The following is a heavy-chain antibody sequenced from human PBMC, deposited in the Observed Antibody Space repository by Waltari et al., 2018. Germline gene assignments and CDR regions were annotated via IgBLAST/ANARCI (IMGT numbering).Heavy chain of an antibody. D-gene: IGHD6-19*01. CDR3: AVDLGIAVAADAFDI. CDR1: GGSFSGYY. CDR2: INHSGST. Sequence: QVQLQQWGAVLLKPSETLSLTCAVYGGSFSGYYWRWIRQPPGKGLEWIGEINHSGSTNYNPSLKSRVTIGVDTSKNQFSLKLSSVNAADTAVYYCAVDLGIAVAADAFDIWGQGTMVTVSS. J-gene: IGHJ3*02. V-gene: IGHV4-34*01.